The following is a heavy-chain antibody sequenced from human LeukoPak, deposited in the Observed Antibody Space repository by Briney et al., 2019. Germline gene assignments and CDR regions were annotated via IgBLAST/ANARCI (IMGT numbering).Heavy chain of an antibody. D-gene: IGHD3-10*01. J-gene: IGHJ4*02. Sequence: SETLSLTCTVSGGSIRSYSWSWIRQPAGKGLEWIGRIYTSGSTNYNPSLKSRVTVSVDTSKNQISLKLSSVTAADTAVYYCARALRSRRMVRGVSITDFDYWGQGTLVTVSS. CDR2: IYTSGST. V-gene: IGHV4-4*07. CDR1: GGSIRSYS. CDR3: ARALRSRRMVRGVSITDFDY.